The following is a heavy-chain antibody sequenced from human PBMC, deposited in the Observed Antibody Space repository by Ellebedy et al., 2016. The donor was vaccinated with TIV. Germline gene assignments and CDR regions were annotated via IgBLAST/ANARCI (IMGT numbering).Heavy chain of an antibody. CDR2: IYHSGST. V-gene: IGHV4-30-2*01. CDR3: ARDLSEAVAGLDY. J-gene: IGHJ4*02. CDR1: GGSISSGGYS. Sequence: SETLSLXXAVSGGSISSGGYSWSWIRQPPGKGLEWIGYIYHSGSTYYNPSLKSRVTISVDTSKNQFSLKLSSVTAADTAVYYCARDLSEAVAGLDYWGQGTLVTVSS. D-gene: IGHD6-19*01.